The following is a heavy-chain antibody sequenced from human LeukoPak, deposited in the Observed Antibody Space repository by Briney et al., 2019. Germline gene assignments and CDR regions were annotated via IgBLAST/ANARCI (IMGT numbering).Heavy chain of an antibody. J-gene: IGHJ4*02. Sequence: PSETLSLTCTVSGGSISSGSYYWSWIRQPAGKGLEWIGRIYTSGSTNYNPSLKSRVTISVDTSKNQFSLKLSSVTAADTAVYYCARAPYMVRGVKFDYWGQGTLVTVSS. CDR2: IYTSGST. CDR3: ARAPYMVRGVKFDY. D-gene: IGHD3-10*01. V-gene: IGHV4-61*02. CDR1: GGSISSGSYY.